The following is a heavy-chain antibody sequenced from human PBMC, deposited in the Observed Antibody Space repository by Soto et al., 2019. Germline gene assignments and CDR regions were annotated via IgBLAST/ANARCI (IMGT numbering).Heavy chain of an antibody. CDR1: GFTFSSYA. J-gene: IGHJ4*02. Sequence: EVQLLESGGGLVQPGGSLRLSCAASGFTFSSYAMSWVRQAPGKGLEWVSAISGSGGSTYYADSVKGRFTISRDNSKKTLYLKMTSLRAEDRAVYYCAKSTPTWQQLVPMPDYWGQGTLVTVSS. D-gene: IGHD6-13*01. CDR2: ISGSGGST. CDR3: AKSTPTWQQLVPMPDY. V-gene: IGHV3-23*01.